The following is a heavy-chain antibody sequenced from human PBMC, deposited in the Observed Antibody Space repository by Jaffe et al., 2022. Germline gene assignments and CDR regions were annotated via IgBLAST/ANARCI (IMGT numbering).Heavy chain of an antibody. CDR1: GFTFSSYG. J-gene: IGHJ4*02. V-gene: IGHV3-30*18. CDR3: AKPVQILTGYYHYFDY. Sequence: QVQLVESGGGVVQPGRSLRLSCAASGFTFSSYGMHWVRQAPGKGLEWVAVISYDGSNKYYADSVKGRFTISRDNSKNTLYLQMNSLRAEDTAVYYCAKPVQILTGYYHYFDYWGQGTLVTVSS. CDR2: ISYDGSNK. D-gene: IGHD3-9*01.